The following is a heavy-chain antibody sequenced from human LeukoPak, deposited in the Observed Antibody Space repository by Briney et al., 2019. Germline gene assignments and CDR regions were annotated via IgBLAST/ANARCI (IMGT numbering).Heavy chain of an antibody. CDR3: AKESGQSPHYFDY. CDR1: GFTFSSYG. CDR2: IWYDGSNK. Sequence: GGSLRLSCAASGFTFSSYGMHWVRQAPGKGLEWVAVIWYDGSNKYYADSVKGRFTISRDNSKNTLYLQMNSLRAEDTAVYYCAKESGQSPHYFDYWGQGTLVTVSS. J-gene: IGHJ4*02. V-gene: IGHV3-33*06.